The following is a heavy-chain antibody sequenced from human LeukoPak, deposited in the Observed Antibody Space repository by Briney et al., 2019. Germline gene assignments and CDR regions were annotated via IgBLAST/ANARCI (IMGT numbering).Heavy chain of an antibody. CDR1: GNHW. Sequence: HPGGSLRLSCAASGNHWMHWVRQAPGKGLVWVSRVNGDGSSTNYADSVKGRFTISRDNAKNTLYLQMNSLRAEDTAVYYYARDGIAAVDFDYWGQGILVTVSS. CDR3: ARDGIAAVDFDY. J-gene: IGHJ4*02. D-gene: IGHD6-13*01. V-gene: IGHV3-74*01. CDR2: VNGDGSST.